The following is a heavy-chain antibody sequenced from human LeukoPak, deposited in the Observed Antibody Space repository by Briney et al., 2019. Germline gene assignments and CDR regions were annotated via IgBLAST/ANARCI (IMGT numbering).Heavy chain of an antibody. CDR3: AKDKEYYGSGLMGDAFDI. V-gene: IGHV3-23*01. D-gene: IGHD3-10*01. CDR2: ISGSGGST. Sequence: GGSLRLSCAASGFTFSSYAMSWVRQAPGKGLEWVSAISGSGGSTYYADSVKGRFTISRDNSKNTLYLQMNSLRAEDTAVYYCAKDKEYYGSGLMGDAFDIWGQGTMVTVSS. J-gene: IGHJ3*02. CDR1: GFTFSSYA.